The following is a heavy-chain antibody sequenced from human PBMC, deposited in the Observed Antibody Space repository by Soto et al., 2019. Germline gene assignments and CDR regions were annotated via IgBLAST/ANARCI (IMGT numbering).Heavy chain of an antibody. D-gene: IGHD3-22*01. V-gene: IGHV3-33*01. Sequence: PGGSLRLSCAASGFTFSSYGMHWVRQAPGKGLEWVAVIWYDGSNKYYADSVKGRFTISRDNSKNTLYLQMNSLRAEDTAVYYCARGPPRITMTSPNPKPNAPIDYWGQRTLVTVSS. J-gene: IGHJ4*02. CDR3: ARGPPRITMTSPNPKPNAPIDY. CDR2: IWYDGSNK. CDR1: GFTFSSYG.